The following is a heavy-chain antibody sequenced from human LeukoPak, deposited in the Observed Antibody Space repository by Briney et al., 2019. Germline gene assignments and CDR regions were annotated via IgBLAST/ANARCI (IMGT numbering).Heavy chain of an antibody. CDR2: IYHSGST. V-gene: IGHV4-30-2*01. Sequence: SQTLSLTCAVSGGSISSGGYSWSWIRQPPGKSLEWIGYIYHSGSTYYNPSLKSRVTISVDRSKNQFSLKLSSVTAADTAVYYCARRYEQQLSFDYWGQGTLVTVSS. J-gene: IGHJ4*02. CDR1: GGSISSGGYS. D-gene: IGHD6-13*01. CDR3: ARRYEQQLSFDY.